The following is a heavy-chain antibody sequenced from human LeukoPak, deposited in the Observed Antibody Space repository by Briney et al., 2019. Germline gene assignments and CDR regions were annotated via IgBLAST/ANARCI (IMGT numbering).Heavy chain of an antibody. J-gene: IGHJ6*04. CDR1: GGTFNSYA. V-gene: IGHV1-69*05. CDR2: IIPIFGTA. D-gene: IGHD3-3*01. Sequence: GASVKVSCKASGGTFNSYAISWVRQAPGQGLEWMGGIIPIFGTANYAQKFQGRVTITTDESTSTAYMELSSLRSEDTAVYYCARGPHTTISPMDVWGKGTTVTVSS. CDR3: ARGPHTTISPMDV.